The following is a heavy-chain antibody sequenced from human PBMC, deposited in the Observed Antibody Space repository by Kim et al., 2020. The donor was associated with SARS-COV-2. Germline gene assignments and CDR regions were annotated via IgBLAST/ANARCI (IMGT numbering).Heavy chain of an antibody. Sequence: ASVKVSCKASGYTFTSYGISWVRQAPGQGLEWLGWISAYNGNTNYAQKLQGRVTMTTDTSTSTAYMELRSLRSDDTAVYYCARGPHSRSWYGESYYTYGMDVWGRGTT. J-gene: IGHJ6*02. CDR3: ARGPHSRSWYGESYYTYGMDV. CDR2: ISAYNGNT. D-gene: IGHD6-13*01. CDR1: GYTFTSYG. V-gene: IGHV1-18*01.